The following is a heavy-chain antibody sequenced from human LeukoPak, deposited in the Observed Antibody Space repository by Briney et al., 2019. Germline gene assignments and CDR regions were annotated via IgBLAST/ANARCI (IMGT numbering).Heavy chain of an antibody. J-gene: IGHJ4*02. CDR2: IRYDGSNK. CDR1: GFTFSSYG. D-gene: IGHD1-26*01. Sequence: GGSLRLSCAASGFTFSSYGMNWVRQAPGKGLEWVAFIRYDGSNKYYADSVKGRFTISRDSSMNTLYLQMNSLRAEDTAVYYCAKESQLSYSGTFYIDYWGQGTLVTVSS. CDR3: AKESQLSYSGTFYIDY. V-gene: IGHV3-30*02.